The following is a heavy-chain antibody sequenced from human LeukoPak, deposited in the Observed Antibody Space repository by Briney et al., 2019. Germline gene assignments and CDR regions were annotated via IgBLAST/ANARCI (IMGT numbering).Heavy chain of an antibody. D-gene: IGHD5-18*01. Sequence: QAGGSLRLSCAASGFTFSSYWMGWVRQAPGKGLEWVANIKQDGSEKYYVDSVKGRFTISRDNAKNSLYLQMNSLRAEDTAVYYCARDLVLAGYSYGYFDYWGQGTLVTVSS. CDR3: ARDLVLAGYSYGYFDY. J-gene: IGHJ4*02. CDR2: IKQDGSEK. CDR1: GFTFSSYW. V-gene: IGHV3-7*01.